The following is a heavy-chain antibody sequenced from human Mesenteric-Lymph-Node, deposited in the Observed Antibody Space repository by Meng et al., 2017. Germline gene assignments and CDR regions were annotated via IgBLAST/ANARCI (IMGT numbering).Heavy chain of an antibody. D-gene: IGHD3-10*01. J-gene: IGHJ4*02. V-gene: IGHV1-69*13. Sequence: SVKVSCKASGGTFSSYAISWVRQAPGQGLEWMGGIIPIFGTANYAQKFQGRVTITADESTSTAYMELSSLRSEDTAVYYCASTYYYGSGSYYNGDYWGQGTLVTVSS. CDR2: IIPIFGTA. CDR1: GGTFSSYA. CDR3: ASTYYYGSGSYYNGDY.